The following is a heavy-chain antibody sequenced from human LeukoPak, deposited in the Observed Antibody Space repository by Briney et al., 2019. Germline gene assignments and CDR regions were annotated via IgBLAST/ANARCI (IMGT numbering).Heavy chain of an antibody. CDR3: ARGGGGPAAISSNNWFDP. Sequence: SETLSLTCAVYGGSFSGYYWSWLRQPPGKGLEWIGEINHSGSTKYHPPLKSRVTISVDTSKSQFSLELSSVSAAATAVYYCARGGGGPAAISSNNWFDPWGQGTLVTVSS. D-gene: IGHD2-2*02. CDR2: INHSGST. CDR1: GGSFSGYY. J-gene: IGHJ5*02. V-gene: IGHV4-34*01.